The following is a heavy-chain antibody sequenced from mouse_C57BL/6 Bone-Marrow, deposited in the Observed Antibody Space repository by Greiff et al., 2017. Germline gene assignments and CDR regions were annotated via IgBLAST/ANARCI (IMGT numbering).Heavy chain of an antibody. CDR3: TTGGCPYWYFDV. V-gene: IGHV14-1*01. Sequence: VQLQQSGAELVRPGASVKLSCTASGFNIKDYYMHWVKQRPEQGLEWIGRIDPEDGDTEYAPKFQGKATMTADTSSNTAYLQLSSLTSEDTAVNYCTTGGCPYWYFDVWGTGTTVTGSS. D-gene: IGHD6-1*01. CDR1: GFNIKDYY. CDR2: IDPEDGDT. J-gene: IGHJ1*03.